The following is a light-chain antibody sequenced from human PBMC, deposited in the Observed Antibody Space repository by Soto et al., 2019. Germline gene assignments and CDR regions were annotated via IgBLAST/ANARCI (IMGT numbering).Light chain of an antibody. V-gene: IGKV1-39*01. J-gene: IGKJ2*01. CDR1: ETADTH. CDR2: TVS. CDR3: HQDYDVPYT. Sequence: IHLTLSPSSLAASVGDRVTITCRTGETADTHISWDKQRVGTAHKLLSFTVSTLHDGVSPRFSGRESGTEFSLTISSLQPEDFAIYYCHQDYDVPYTFGQGTKVDIK.